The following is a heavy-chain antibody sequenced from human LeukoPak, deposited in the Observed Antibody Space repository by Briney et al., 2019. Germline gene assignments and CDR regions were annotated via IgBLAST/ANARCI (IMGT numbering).Heavy chain of an antibody. CDR1: GFTFRSYA. J-gene: IGHJ3*02. D-gene: IGHD3-22*01. CDR2: IGGGGATT. Sequence: GGSLRLSCAASGFTFRSYAMSWVRQAPGKGLEWVSSIGGGGATTYYADSVKGRFTISRDNSEDTLCLPMNSLRAEHTAVYFSAKSMGYYDSSVKRAFDIWGQGTMVTVFS. V-gene: IGHV3-23*01. CDR3: AKSMGYYDSSVKRAFDI.